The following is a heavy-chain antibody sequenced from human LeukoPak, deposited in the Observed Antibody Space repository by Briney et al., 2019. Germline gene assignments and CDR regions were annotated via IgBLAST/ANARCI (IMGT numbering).Heavy chain of an antibody. CDR3: ASARYNWNGGERVDY. D-gene: IGHD1-1*01. J-gene: IGHJ4*02. Sequence: SQTPSLTCTVSGGSISSGSYYWSWIRQPAGKGLEWIGRIYTSGSTNYDPSLKSRVTISVDTSKNPFSLKLSSVTAADTAVYYCASARYNWNGGERVDYWGQGTLVTVSS. CDR2: IYTSGST. CDR1: GGSISSGSYY. V-gene: IGHV4-61*02.